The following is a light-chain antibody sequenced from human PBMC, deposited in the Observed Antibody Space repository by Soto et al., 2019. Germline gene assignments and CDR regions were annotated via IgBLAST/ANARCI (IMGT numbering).Light chain of an antibody. CDR2: GAS. J-gene: IGKJ1*01. Sequence: EIVMTQSPATLSVSPGERATLSCRASQSVSSNLAWYQQKPGQAPRLLIYGASTRATGIPARFSGSGSGTEFTLTIRSLQSEDFAVYYFQQYNNWPPETFGQGTKVEIK. CDR3: QQYNNWPPET. CDR1: QSVSSN. V-gene: IGKV3-15*01.